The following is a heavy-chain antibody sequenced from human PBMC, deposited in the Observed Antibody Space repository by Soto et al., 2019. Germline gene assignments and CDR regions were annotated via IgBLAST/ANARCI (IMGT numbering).Heavy chain of an antibody. CDR3: ARPIYNWNYYFDY. Sequence: SETLSLTCTVSGGSISSSSYYWGWIRQPPGKGLEWIGSIYYSGSTYYNPSLKSRVTISVDTSKNQFSLKLSSVTAADTAVYYCARPIYNWNYYFDYWGQGTLVTVSS. D-gene: IGHD1-7*01. CDR2: IYYSGST. V-gene: IGHV4-39*01. CDR1: GGSISSSSYY. J-gene: IGHJ4*02.